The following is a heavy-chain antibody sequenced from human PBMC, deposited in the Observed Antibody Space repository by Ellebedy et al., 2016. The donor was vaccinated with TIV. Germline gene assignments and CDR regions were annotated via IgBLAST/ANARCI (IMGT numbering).Heavy chain of an antibody. J-gene: IGHJ5*02. CDR3: ARGLLLWFGELINWFDP. CDR2: INHSGST. CDR1: GGSFNGHY. D-gene: IGHD3-10*01. V-gene: IGHV4-34*01. Sequence: GSLRLSXAVNGGSFNGHYWTWIRQFPGKGLEWIGEINHSGSTNYNPSLKSRVTISVDTSKNQFSLKLSSVTAADTAVYYCARGLLLWFGELINWFDPWGQGTLVTVSS.